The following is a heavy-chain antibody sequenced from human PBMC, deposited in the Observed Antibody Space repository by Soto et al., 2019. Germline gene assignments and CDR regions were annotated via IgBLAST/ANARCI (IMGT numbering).Heavy chain of an antibody. CDR2: ISSSGSTI. J-gene: IGHJ4*02. Sequence: QAQLVESGGGLVKPGGSLRLSCAASGFTFSDYYMSWIRQAPGKGLEWVSYISSSGSTIYYADSVKGRFTISRDNAKNSLYMQMNSLRAEDTAVYYCARGPYDYVWGSDPPHFDYWGQGTLVTVSS. CDR3: ARGPYDYVWGSDPPHFDY. CDR1: GFTFSDYY. V-gene: IGHV3-11*01. D-gene: IGHD3-16*02.